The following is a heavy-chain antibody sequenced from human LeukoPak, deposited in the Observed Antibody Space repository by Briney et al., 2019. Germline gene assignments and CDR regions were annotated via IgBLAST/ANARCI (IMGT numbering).Heavy chain of an antibody. V-gene: IGHV3-11*06. CDR3: ARVMTTVIKAFDY. Sequence: GSLRLSCAASGFTFSDYYMSWIRQAPGKGLEWVSSVSSSSAYIYYADSVKGRFTISRDNAKNSLYLQMNSLRAEDTAVYYCARVMTTVIKAFDYWGQGTLVTVSS. CDR2: VSSSSAYI. CDR1: GFTFSDYY. D-gene: IGHD4-17*01. J-gene: IGHJ4*02.